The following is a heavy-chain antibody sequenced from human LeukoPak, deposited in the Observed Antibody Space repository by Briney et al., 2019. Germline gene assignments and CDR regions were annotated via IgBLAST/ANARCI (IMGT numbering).Heavy chain of an antibody. J-gene: IGHJ4*02. CDR2: ISSSGSTI. D-gene: IGHD5/OR15-5a*01. CDR1: GFTFSSYE. CDR3: ASTCLSGPPDY. V-gene: IGHV3-48*03. Sequence: GGSLRLSCAASGFTFSSYEMNWVRQAPGKGLEWVSYISSSGSTIYYADSVKGRFTISRDNAKNSLYLQMNSLRAEDTAVYYCASTCLSGPPDYWGQGTLVTVSS.